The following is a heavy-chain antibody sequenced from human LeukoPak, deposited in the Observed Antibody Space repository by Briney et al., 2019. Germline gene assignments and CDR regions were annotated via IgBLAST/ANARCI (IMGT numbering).Heavy chain of an antibody. CDR2: IYDDGST. D-gene: IGHD3-3*01. CDR1: GFTVRTNY. J-gene: IGHJ4*02. CDR3: ASSKPGVAATGDYFDY. Sequence: GGSLRLSCAASGFTVRTNYMSWVRQAPGKGLEWVSVIYDDGSTYYADSVKGRFTISRDNSKNTLYLQMNSLRAEDTAVYYCASSKPGVAATGDYFDYWGQGTLVTVSS. V-gene: IGHV3-53*01.